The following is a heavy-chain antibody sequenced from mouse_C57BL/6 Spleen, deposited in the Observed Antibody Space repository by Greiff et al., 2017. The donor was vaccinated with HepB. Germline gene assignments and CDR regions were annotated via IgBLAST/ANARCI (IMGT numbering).Heavy chain of an antibody. J-gene: IGHJ2*01. CDR3: ARSLKDYFDY. CDR2: INPNNGGT. Sequence: EVQLQQSGPELVKPGASVKISCKASGYTFTDYYMNWVKQSHGKSLEWIGDINPNNGGTSYNQKFKGKATLTVDKSSSTADMELRSLTSEDSAVYYCARSLKDYFDYWGQGTTLTVSS. V-gene: IGHV1-26*01. CDR1: GYTFTDYY.